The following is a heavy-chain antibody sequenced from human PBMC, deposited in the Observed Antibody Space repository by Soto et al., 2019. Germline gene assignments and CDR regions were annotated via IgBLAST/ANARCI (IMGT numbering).Heavy chain of an antibody. V-gene: IGHV3-11*06. CDR2: ISETGSHT. CDR1: GFTFTDYH. J-gene: IGHJ4*02. CDR3: ARSLRATSPLTF. D-gene: IGHD7-27*01. Sequence: LRLSCEASGFTFTDYHMSWIRQAPGKGLEWVALISETGSHTAYAESVKGRFTISRDNARPSVFLQMNSLRSDDTAVYFCARSLRATSPLTFWGQGTPVTVSS.